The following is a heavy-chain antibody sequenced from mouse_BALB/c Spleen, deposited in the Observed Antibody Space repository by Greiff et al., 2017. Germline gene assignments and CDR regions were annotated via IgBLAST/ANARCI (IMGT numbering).Heavy chain of an antibody. V-gene: IGHV3-6*02. Sequence: VQLKQSGPGLVKPSQSLSLTCSVTGYSITSGYYWNWIRQFPGNKLEWMGYISYDGSNNYNPSLKNRISITRDTSKNQFFLKLNSVTTEDTATYYCARGITTVVARSFDYWGQGTTLTVSS. D-gene: IGHD1-1*01. J-gene: IGHJ2*01. CDR3: ARGITTVVARSFDY. CDR1: GYSITSGYY. CDR2: ISYDGSN.